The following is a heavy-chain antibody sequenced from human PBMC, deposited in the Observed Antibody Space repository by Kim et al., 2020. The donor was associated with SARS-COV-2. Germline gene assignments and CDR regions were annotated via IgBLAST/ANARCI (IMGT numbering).Heavy chain of an antibody. J-gene: IGHJ4*02. Sequence: NTNYAQKLQGRVTMTTDTSTSTAYMELRSLRSDDTAVYYCAREKGAGFDYWGQGTLVTVSS. CDR3: AREKGAGFDY. CDR2: NT. V-gene: IGHV1-18*01.